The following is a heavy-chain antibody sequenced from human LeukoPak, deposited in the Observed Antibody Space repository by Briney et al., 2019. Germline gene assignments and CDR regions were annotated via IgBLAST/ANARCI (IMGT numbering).Heavy chain of an antibody. Sequence: ASVKVSCKASGYTFTSFVIHWLRRAPGQRLEWMGWINIGDGDTKSSQKFQDRVTIARDTSASTAYMELKSLRSEDTAIYYCARDRGGTGDFDYWGQGTLVTVSS. J-gene: IGHJ4*02. CDR1: GYTFTSFV. CDR2: INIGDGDT. V-gene: IGHV1-3*04. D-gene: IGHD1-1*01. CDR3: ARDRGGTGDFDY.